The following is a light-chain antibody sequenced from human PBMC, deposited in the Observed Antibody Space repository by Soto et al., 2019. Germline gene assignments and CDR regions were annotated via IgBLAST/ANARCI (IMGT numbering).Light chain of an antibody. CDR2: GNS. J-gene: IGLJ1*01. Sequence: QSALTQPPSVSGAPGQRVTISCSGSTSNFGTSYDVYWYQHLPGTAPKLLIYGNSNRPSGVPDRFSGSKAGTSASLAITGLQAEDEADYYCQSYDINLRLYVFGTGTKVTVL. CDR1: TSNFGTSYD. CDR3: QSYDINLRLYV. V-gene: IGLV1-40*01.